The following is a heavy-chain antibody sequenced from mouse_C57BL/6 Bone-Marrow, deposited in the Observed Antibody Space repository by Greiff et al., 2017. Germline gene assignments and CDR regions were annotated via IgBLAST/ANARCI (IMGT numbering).Heavy chain of an antibody. CDR3: AREGDGSFAY. CDR1: GYTFTSYW. CDR2: IDPSDSYT. D-gene: IGHD2-3*01. Sequence: QVQLKQSGAELVMPGASVKLSCKASGYTFTSYWMHWVKQRPGQGLEWIGEIDPSDSYTNYNQKFKGKSTLTVDKSSSTAYMQLSSLTSEDSAVYYCAREGDGSFAYWGQGTLFTVSA. J-gene: IGHJ3*01. V-gene: IGHV1-69*01.